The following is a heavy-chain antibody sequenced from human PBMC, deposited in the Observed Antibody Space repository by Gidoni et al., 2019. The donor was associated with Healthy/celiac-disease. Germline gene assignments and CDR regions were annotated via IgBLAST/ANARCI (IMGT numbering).Heavy chain of an antibody. J-gene: IGHJ5*02. D-gene: IGHD3-16*02. V-gene: IGHV4-34*01. CDR2: IHHSAST. Sequence: QVQLQQWGAGLLKPSETLSLTCAVYGGSFSGYYWSWTRQPPGNGLEWIGEIHHSASTNYNPSLKSRVTISVDTSKNQFSLKLSSVTAADTAVYYCARAGYYDYVWGSYRYSGWFDPWGQGTLVTVSS. CDR1: GGSFSGYY. CDR3: ARAGYYDYVWGSYRYSGWFDP.